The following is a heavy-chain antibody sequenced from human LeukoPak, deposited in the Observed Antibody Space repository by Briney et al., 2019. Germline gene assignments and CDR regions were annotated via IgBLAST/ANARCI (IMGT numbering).Heavy chain of an antibody. V-gene: IGHV4-38-2*02. J-gene: IGHJ4*02. D-gene: IGHD6-6*01. CDR1: GYSISSGYY. Sequence: SETLSLTCTVSGYSISSGYYWGWIRQPPGKGLEWIGSIYHSGNTYYNPSLKSRVTISVDTSKNQFSLKLSSVTAADTAVYYCARHRGSSSLFDYWGQGTLVTVSS. CDR3: ARHRGSSSLFDY. CDR2: IYHSGNT.